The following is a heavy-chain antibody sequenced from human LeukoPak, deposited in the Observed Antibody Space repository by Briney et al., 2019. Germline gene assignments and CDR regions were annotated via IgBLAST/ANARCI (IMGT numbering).Heavy chain of an antibody. CDR3: AKDTITVGARAHDY. V-gene: IGHV3-23*01. J-gene: IGHJ4*02. D-gene: IGHD1-26*01. CDR1: GFTFSSYG. Sequence: PGGSLRLSCAASGFTFSSYGMSWVRQAQGKGLEWVSGISGGGGRTYYADSVKGRFTISRDNSKNTLYVQMNSLRAEDTAVYYCAKDTITVGARAHDYWGQGILVTVSS. CDR2: ISGGGGRT.